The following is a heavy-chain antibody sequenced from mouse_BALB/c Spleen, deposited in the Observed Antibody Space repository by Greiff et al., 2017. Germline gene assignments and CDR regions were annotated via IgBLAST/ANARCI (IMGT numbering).Heavy chain of an antibody. CDR2: INPGSGGT. CDR1: GYAFTNYL. Sequence: VQLQQSGAELVRPGTSVKVSCKASGYAFTNYLIQWVKQRPGQGLEWIGVINPGSGGTNYNEKFKGKATLTADKSSSTAYMQLSSLTSDDSAVYFCARCTTVVDAYAMDYWGQGTSVTVSS. CDR3: ARCTTVVDAYAMDY. D-gene: IGHD1-1*01. J-gene: IGHJ4*01. V-gene: IGHV1-54*01.